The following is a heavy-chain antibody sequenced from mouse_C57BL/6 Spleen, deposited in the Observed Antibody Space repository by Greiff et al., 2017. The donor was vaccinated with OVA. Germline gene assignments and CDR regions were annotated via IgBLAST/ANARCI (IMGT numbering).Heavy chain of an antibody. CDR1: GYTFTSYW. Sequence: QVQLKQPGAELVKPGASVKMSCKASGYTFTSYWITWVKQRPGQGLEWIGDIYPGSGSTNYNEKFKSKATLTVDTSSSTAYMQRSSLTSEDSAVYYGARVDTTVSYYFDYWGQGTTLTVSS. CDR2: IYPGSGST. D-gene: IGHD1-1*01. J-gene: IGHJ2*01. CDR3: ARVDTTVSYYFDY. V-gene: IGHV1-55*01.